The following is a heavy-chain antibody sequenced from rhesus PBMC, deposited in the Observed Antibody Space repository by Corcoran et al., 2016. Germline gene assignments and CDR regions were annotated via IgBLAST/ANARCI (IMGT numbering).Heavy chain of an antibody. J-gene: IGHJ4*01. V-gene: IGHV4S11*01. D-gene: IGHD6-31*01. CDR3: ARVDSSGWAFDY. CDR2: IYGSGSST. Sequence: QVQLQESGPGLVKPLATLSLTCAVSGGSLSSTYWSWIRRPTGKGLEWMWYIYGSGSSTDYNPSLKSRVTLSVDTSKNQFSLKLSSVTTADTAVYYCARVDSSGWAFDYWGQGVLVTVSS. CDR1: GGSLSSTY.